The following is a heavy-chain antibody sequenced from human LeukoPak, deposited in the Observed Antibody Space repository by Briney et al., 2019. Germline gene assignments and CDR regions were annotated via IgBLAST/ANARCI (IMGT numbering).Heavy chain of an antibody. CDR1: GYSFTSYW. CDR3: ARLFGPTDPFDY. CDR2: VYTADSDT. Sequence: GESLKISCKGSGYSFTSYWIAWVRQMPGKGLEWMGIVYTADSDTRYSPSFQGQVTISADRSIGTAYLQWSSLKASDTAMYYCARLFGPTDPFDYWGQGTLVTVSS. D-gene: IGHD3/OR15-3a*01. J-gene: IGHJ4*02. V-gene: IGHV5-51*01.